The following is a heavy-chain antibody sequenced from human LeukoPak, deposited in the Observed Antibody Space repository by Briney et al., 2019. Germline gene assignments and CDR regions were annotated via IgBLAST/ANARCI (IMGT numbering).Heavy chain of an antibody. V-gene: IGHV4-59*01. J-gene: IGHJ4*02. Sequence: SETLSLTCTVSGGSISSCYWSWIRQPPGKGLEWIGYIYYSGSTNYNPSLKSRVTISVDTSKNQFSLKLSSVTAADTAVYYCVRLDYYDSSAAWGFDYWGQGTLVTVSS. CDR2: IYYSGST. CDR3: VRLDYYDSSAAWGFDY. CDR1: GGSISSCY. D-gene: IGHD3-22*01.